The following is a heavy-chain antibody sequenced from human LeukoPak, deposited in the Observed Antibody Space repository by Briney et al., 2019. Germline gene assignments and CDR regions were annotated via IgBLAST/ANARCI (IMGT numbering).Heavy chain of an antibody. CDR2: ISYDGSNK. Sequence: PGRSLRLSCAASGFTFSSYGMHWVRQAPGKGLEWVAVISYDGSNKYYADSVKGRFTISRDNSKNTLYLQMNSLRAEDTAVYYCAKSRDHTVTKKKLDYWGQGTLVTVSS. D-gene: IGHD4-17*01. J-gene: IGHJ4*02. CDR3: AKSRDHTVTKKKLDY. V-gene: IGHV3-30*18. CDR1: GFTFSSYG.